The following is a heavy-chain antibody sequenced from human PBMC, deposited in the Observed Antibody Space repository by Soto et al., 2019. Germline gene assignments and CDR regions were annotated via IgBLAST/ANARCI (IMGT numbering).Heavy chain of an antibody. Sequence: PWGSLRLSCTASGVTFSSYSMYWVWQRQPTGKEWVSSVSSRCSYISYADSVKGRFTISRDNAKNSLYLQMNSLRAEDTAVYYCARVTLGYCISTSCFYDYWGQGTLVTVSS. CDR2: VSSRCSYI. D-gene: IGHD2-2*01. CDR1: GVTFSSYS. J-gene: IGHJ4*02. CDR3: ARVTLGYCISTSCFYDY. V-gene: IGHV3-21*01.